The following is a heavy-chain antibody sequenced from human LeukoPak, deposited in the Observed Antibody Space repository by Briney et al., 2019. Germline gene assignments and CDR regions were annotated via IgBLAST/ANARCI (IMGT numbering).Heavy chain of an antibody. V-gene: IGHV3-7*01. CDR1: GFTFSSYS. CDR2: IKDDGSAE. Sequence: HTGGSLRLSCAASGFTFSSYSMTWVRQAPEKGLEWVGCIKDDGSAEYYVDSVKGRFTISRDNAKNSLHLQMHSLRVDDTAVYYCARDVGANTSDYWGQGTLVTVSS. J-gene: IGHJ4*02. CDR3: ARDVGANTSDY. D-gene: IGHD1-26*01.